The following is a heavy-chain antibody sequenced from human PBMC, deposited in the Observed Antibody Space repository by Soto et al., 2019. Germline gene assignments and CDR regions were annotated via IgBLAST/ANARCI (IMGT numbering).Heavy chain of an antibody. CDR3: ARRARPDFYYMDV. J-gene: IGHJ6*03. CDR2: ISSNGVGT. Sequence: EVQLAESGGGLAQPGGSLRLSCAASGFTLSGYAMDWVRQAPGKGREYVSGISSNGVGTYYANSVQGRFTISRDNSKNTVYLQMVSLRLEDMAVYYCARRARPDFYYMDVWGKGTTVTVSS. V-gene: IGHV3-64*01. CDR1: GFTLSGYA. D-gene: IGHD6-6*01.